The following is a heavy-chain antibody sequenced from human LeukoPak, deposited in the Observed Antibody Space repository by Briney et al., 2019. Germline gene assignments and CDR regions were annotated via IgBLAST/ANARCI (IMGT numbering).Heavy chain of an antibody. Sequence: PSETLSLTCTVSGGSISSGDYYWSWIRQPPGKGLEWIGYIYYSGSTYYNPSLKSRVTISVDTSKNQFSLKLSSVTAADTAVYYCAREGWGADRLSNWFDPWGQGTLVTVSS. CDR2: IYYSGST. V-gene: IGHV4-30-4*01. J-gene: IGHJ5*02. D-gene: IGHD6-6*01. CDR3: AREGWGADRLSNWFDP. CDR1: GGSISSGDYY.